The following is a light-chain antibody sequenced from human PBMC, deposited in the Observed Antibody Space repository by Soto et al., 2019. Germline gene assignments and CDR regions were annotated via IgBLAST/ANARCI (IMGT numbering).Light chain of an antibody. J-gene: IGKJ1*01. V-gene: IGKV1-5*01. Sequence: DIQMTQSPSTLSASVGDRVTITCRASQSIGSWLAWYQQKPGKAPKLLIYDASSLKIGVPSWFIGRGSGTDFILTSSSLQPDDFATSFCQQYNSYPWTFGQGTKVEIK. CDR3: QQYNSYPWT. CDR1: QSIGSW. CDR2: DAS.